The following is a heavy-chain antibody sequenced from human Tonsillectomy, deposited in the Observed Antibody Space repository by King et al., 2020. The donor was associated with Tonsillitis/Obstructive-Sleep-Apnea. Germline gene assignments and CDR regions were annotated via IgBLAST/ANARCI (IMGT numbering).Heavy chain of an antibody. Sequence: VQLVESGGGLVQPGGSLRLSCAASGFTFRSYWMSWVRQAPGKGLEWVATIEHDGSEKNYVDSVKGRLTISRDNARNSLYLQMNSLRAEDTAVYYCARDHIFDYWGPGTRVIVSS. V-gene: IGHV3-7*01. CDR3: ARDHIFDY. J-gene: IGHJ4*02. CDR1: GFTFRSYW. CDR2: IEHDGSEK.